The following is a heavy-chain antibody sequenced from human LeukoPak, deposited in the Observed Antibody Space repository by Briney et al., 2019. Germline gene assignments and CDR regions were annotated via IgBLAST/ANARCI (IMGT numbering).Heavy chain of an antibody. CDR2: INPNSGGT. Sequence: ASVKVSCKASGYTFTGYYMHWVRQAPGQGLEWMGWINPNSGGTNCAQKFQGRVTMTRDTSINTAYMELSSLRSEDTAVYYCARGSRHIVVVTAILYWGQGTLVTVSS. CDR3: ARGSRHIVVVTAILY. CDR1: GYTFTGYY. V-gene: IGHV1-2*02. D-gene: IGHD2-21*02. J-gene: IGHJ4*02.